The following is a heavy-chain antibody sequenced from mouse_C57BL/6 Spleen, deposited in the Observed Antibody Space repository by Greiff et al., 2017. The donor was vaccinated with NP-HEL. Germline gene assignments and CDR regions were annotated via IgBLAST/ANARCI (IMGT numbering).Heavy chain of an antibody. CDR3: ASQGTDFDY. Sequence: QVQLQQSGPELVKPGASVKISCKASGYAFSSSWMNWVKQRPGKGLEWIGRIYPGDGDTNYNGKFKGKATLTADKSSSTAYMQLSSLTSEDSAVYFCASQGTDFDYWGQGTTLTVSS. CDR1: GYAFSSSW. CDR2: IYPGDGDT. D-gene: IGHD3-1*01. J-gene: IGHJ2*01. V-gene: IGHV1-82*01.